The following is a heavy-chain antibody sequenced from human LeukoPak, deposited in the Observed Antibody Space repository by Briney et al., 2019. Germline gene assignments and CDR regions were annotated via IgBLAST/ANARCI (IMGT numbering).Heavy chain of an antibody. CDR1: GGSISSGSYY. Sequence: PSETLSLTCTVSGGSISSGSYYWGWIRQPPGKGLEWIGSIYYSGSTYYNPSLKSRVTISVDTSKNQFSLKLSSVTAADTVVYYCARDSTYLGYSYMRYWGQGTLVTVSS. J-gene: IGHJ4*02. D-gene: IGHD6-13*01. CDR3: ARDSTYLGYSYMRY. V-gene: IGHV4-39*02. CDR2: IYYSGST.